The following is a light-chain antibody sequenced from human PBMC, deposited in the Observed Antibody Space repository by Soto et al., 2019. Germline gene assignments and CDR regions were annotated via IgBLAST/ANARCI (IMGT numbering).Light chain of an antibody. V-gene: IGLV1-40*01. Sequence: QPVLTQPPSVSGAPGQRFTLSCTGSSSNIGAGYDVHWYQQLPGTAPKLLIYGNSNRPSGVPDRFSGSKSGTSASLAITGLQAEDEADYYCQSYDSSLSGWVFGGGTKLTVL. CDR1: SSNIGAGYD. J-gene: IGLJ2*01. CDR3: QSYDSSLSGWV. CDR2: GNS.